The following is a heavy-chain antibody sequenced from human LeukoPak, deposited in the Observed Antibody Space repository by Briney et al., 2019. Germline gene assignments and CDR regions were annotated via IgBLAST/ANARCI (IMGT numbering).Heavy chain of an antibody. J-gene: IGHJ3*02. Sequence: GGSLRLSCAASGFTFGSYGMSWVRQAPGKGLEWVSSISTSSSYIYYADSVKGRFTISRDNARKSLYLQMNSLRADDTAVYYCARGASVVAGSDNAFDIWGQGTMVTVSS. D-gene: IGHD6-19*01. V-gene: IGHV3-21*01. CDR1: GFTFGSYG. CDR2: ISTSSSYI. CDR3: ARGASVVAGSDNAFDI.